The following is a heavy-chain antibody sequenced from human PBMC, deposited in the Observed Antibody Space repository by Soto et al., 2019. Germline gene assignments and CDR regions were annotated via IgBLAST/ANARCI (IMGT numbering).Heavy chain of an antibody. CDR2: IYYSGST. CDR3: ARGANYDILTGYQNFDY. Sequence: SETLSLTCTVSGGSVSSGSYYWSWIWQPPGKGLEWIGYIYYSGSTNYNPSLKSRVTISVDTSKNQFSLKLSSVTAADTAVYYCARGANYDILTGYQNFDYWGQGTLVTVSS. J-gene: IGHJ4*02. D-gene: IGHD3-9*01. CDR1: GGSVSSGSYY. V-gene: IGHV4-61*01.